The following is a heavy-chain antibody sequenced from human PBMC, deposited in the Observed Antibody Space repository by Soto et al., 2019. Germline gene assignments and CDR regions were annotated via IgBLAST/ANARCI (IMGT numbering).Heavy chain of an antibody. D-gene: IGHD2-15*01. CDR3: ARVQIVVVVAATPYFDY. CDR2: INHSGST. Sequence: SETLSLTCAVYGGSFSGYYWSWIRQPPGKGLEWIGEINHSGSTNYNPSLKSRVTISVDTSKNQFSLKLSSVTAADTAVYYCARVQIVVVVAATPYFDYWGQGTLVTVSS. V-gene: IGHV4-34*01. J-gene: IGHJ4*02. CDR1: GGSFSGYY.